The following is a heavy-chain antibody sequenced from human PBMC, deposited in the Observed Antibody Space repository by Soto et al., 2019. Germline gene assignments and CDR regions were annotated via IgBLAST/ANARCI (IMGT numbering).Heavy chain of an antibody. CDR2: IIPIFGTA. CDR3: ARSFYGSSARRGFDP. J-gene: IGHJ5*02. D-gene: IGHD6-13*01. V-gene: IGHV1-69*13. CDR1: GGTFSSYA. Sequence: SVKVSCKASGGTFSSYAISWVRQAPGQGLEWMGGIIPIFGTANYAQKFQGRVTITADESTSTAYMELSSLRSEDTAVYYCARSFYGSSARRGFDPWGQGTLVTVSS.